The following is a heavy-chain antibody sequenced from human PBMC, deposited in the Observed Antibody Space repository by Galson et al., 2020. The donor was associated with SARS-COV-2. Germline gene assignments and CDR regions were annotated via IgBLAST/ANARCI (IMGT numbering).Heavy chain of an antibody. V-gene: IGHV1-2*02. D-gene: IGHD1-26*01. CDR1: GYTFTGSY. CDR3: ARHSGSFSGGHYFDL. J-gene: IGHJ2*01. Sequence: ASVKVSCKASGYTFTGSYLHWIRQAPGQGLEWMGWINPNSGARSSVQKFEGRVTMTRDTSINTAYMEMNSLRSDDTAVYFCARHSGSFSGGHYFDLWCRGTLVCVSS. CDR2: INPNSGAR.